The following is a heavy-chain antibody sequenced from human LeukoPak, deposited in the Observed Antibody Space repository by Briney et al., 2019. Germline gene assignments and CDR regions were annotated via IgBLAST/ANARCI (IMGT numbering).Heavy chain of an antibody. V-gene: IGHV4-59*01. D-gene: IGHD2-21*02. CDR1: GGSISSYY. Sequence: HSETLSLTCTVSGGSISSYYWSWIRQPPGKGLEWIGYIYYSGSTNYNPSLKSRVTISVDTSKNQFSLKLSSVTAADTAVYYCARMMGTEEGFDPWGQGTLVTVSS. J-gene: IGHJ5*02. CDR2: IYYSGST. CDR3: ARMMGTEEGFDP.